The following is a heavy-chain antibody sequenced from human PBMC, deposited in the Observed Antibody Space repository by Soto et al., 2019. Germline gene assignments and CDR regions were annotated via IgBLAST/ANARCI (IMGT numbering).Heavy chain of an antibody. CDR1: GFTFSDYY. CDR2: ISSGGDTI. Sequence: QVQLVESGGGLVKPGGSLRLSCAASGFTFSDYYMSWIRQAPGKGLEWVSDISSGGDTIYYADSVKGRFTISRDNAKNSLYLQVNSLKAEDAAVYYCARVPIRDIPVVPPPTRWGYYYLDVWGKGTTVTVSS. CDR3: ARVPIRDIPVVPPPTRWGYYYLDV. V-gene: IGHV3-11*01. D-gene: IGHD2-2*01. J-gene: IGHJ6*03.